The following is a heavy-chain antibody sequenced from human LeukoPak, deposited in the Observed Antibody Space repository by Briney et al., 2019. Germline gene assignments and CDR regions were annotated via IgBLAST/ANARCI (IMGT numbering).Heavy chain of an antibody. J-gene: IGHJ3*02. V-gene: IGHV3-9*03. Sequence: GGSLRLSCAASGFTFDDYAMHWVRQAPGKGLEWVSGISWNSGSIGYADSVKGRFTISRDNAKNSLYLQMNSLRAEDMALYYCAKEAVAGAFDIWGQGTMVTVSS. CDR3: AKEAVAGAFDI. CDR1: GFTFDDYA. D-gene: IGHD6-19*01. CDR2: ISWNSGSI.